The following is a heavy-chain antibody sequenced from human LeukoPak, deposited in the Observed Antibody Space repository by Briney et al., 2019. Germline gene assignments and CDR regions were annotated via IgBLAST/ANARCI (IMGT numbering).Heavy chain of an antibody. CDR2: IGSSGSTI. V-gene: IGHV3-48*03. D-gene: IGHD6-19*01. CDR1: GSPVSVYE. CDR3: AHLAVASDFDY. J-gene: IGHJ4*02. Sequence: GPSLRPSRAVSGSPVSVYEMSSVRHAPRNWLEWDTYIGSSGSTIYYADSVKGRFSISRDNAKSSLYLQMNSLRVEDTAVYYCAHLAVASDFDYWGQGALVTVSS.